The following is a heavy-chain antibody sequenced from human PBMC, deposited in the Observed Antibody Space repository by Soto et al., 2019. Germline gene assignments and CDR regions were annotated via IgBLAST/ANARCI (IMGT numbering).Heavy chain of an antibody. CDR1: GFTFSDYY. CDR2: ISSTSSNT. CDR3: AKGKGMNYYYGLDV. J-gene: IGHJ6*02. D-gene: IGHD3-10*01. Sequence: PGGSLRLSCAASGFTFSDYYMSWIRQAPGKGLEWLSYISSTSSNTNYADSVKGRFTISRDNAKNSLSLQMNSLRAEDTAVYYCAKGKGMNYYYGLDVWGQGTTVTVSS. V-gene: IGHV3-11*06.